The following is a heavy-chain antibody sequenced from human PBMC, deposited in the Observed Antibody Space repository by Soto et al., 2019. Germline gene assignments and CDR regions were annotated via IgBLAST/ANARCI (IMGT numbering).Heavy chain of an antibody. Sequence: SETLSLTCTLSGGSISSGGYYWILIRQHPGKGLEWIGYIYYSGSTYYNPSLKSRVTISVDTSKNQFSLKLSSVTAADTAVYYCAREQRNFEWYTRFELWGQGTLVTAS. CDR2: IYYSGST. CDR1: GGSISSGGYY. V-gene: IGHV4-31*03. CDR3: AREQRNFEWYTRFEL. D-gene: IGHD3-9*01. J-gene: IGHJ5*02.